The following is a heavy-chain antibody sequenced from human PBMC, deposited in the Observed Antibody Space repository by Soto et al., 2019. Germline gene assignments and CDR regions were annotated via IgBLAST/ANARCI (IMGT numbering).Heavy chain of an antibody. CDR1: GFTFSSYG. Sequence: QVQLVESGGGVVQPGRSLRLSCAASGFTFSSYGMHWVRQAPGKGLEWVAVISYDGSNKYYADSVKGRFTISRDKSKNTLNLKMNSLSAEDTAVYYCAKDYSSSWLYYYYGMDVWGQGTTVTVSS. CDR3: AKDYSSSWLYYYYGMDV. J-gene: IGHJ6*02. D-gene: IGHD6-13*01. CDR2: ISYDGSNK. V-gene: IGHV3-30*18.